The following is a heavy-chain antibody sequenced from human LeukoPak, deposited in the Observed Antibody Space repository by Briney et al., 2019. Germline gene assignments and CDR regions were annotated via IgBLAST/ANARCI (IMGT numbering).Heavy chain of an antibody. Sequence: SETLSLTCTVSGGSTSSYYWSWIRQPPGKGLEWIGYIYYSGSTNYNPSLKSRVTISVDTSKNQFSLKLSSVTAADTAVYYCARGVAAGTRFDTWGQGTLVTVSS. CDR1: GGSTSSYY. J-gene: IGHJ5*02. V-gene: IGHV4-59*01. CDR2: IYYSGST. D-gene: IGHD6-13*01. CDR3: ARGVAAGTRFDT.